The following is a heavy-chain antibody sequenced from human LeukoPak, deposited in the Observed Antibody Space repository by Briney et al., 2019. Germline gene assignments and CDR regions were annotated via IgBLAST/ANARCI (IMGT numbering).Heavy chain of an antibody. Sequence: GGSLRLSCAASGFLFSNYGMHWVRQAPGKGLEWVAVISTDGSQRFYSDSVKGRFTVSRDNAKNTLSLQMSSLRPEDTAVYYCAKIVVAGTHYFDSWGQGTLVTVSP. CDR1: GFLFSNYG. V-gene: IGHV3-30*18. J-gene: IGHJ4*02. CDR2: ISTDGSQR. D-gene: IGHD6-19*01. CDR3: AKIVVAGTHYFDS.